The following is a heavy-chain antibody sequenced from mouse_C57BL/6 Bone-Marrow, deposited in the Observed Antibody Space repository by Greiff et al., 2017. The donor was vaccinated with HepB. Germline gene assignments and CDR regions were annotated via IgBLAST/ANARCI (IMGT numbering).Heavy chain of an antibody. Sequence: QVQLQQSGAELVKPGASVQISCKASGYTFTDYYINWVKQRPGQGLEWIGKIGPGSGSTYYNEKFKGKATLTADKSSSTAYMQLSSLTSEDSAVYFCTYDYDPWFAYWGQGTLVTVSA. CDR1: GYTFTDYY. D-gene: IGHD2-4*01. CDR2: IGPGSGST. J-gene: IGHJ3*01. V-gene: IGHV1-77*01. CDR3: TYDYDPWFAY.